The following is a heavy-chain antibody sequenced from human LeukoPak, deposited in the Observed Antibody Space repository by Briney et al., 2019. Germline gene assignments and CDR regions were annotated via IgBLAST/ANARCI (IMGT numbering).Heavy chain of an antibody. J-gene: IGHJ4*02. CDR2: IKQDGSEK. CDR3: ARDRGYSGYDLAVAGVY. CDR1: GFTFSSYW. V-gene: IGHV3-7*01. Sequence: PGGSLRLSCAASGFTFSSYWMSWVRQAPGKGLEWVANIKQDGSEKYYVDSVKGRFTISRDNAKNSLYLQMNSLRAEDTAVYYCARDRGYSGYDLAVAGVYWGQGTLVTVSS. D-gene: IGHD5-12*01.